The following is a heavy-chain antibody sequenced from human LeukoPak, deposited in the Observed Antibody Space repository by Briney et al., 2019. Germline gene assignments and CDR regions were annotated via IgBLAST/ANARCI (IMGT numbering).Heavy chain of an antibody. CDR3: VKDNPLDY. CDR2: IRHDGNKK. J-gene: IGHJ4*02. Sequence: GGSLRLSCAASGFTFSSYGMYWVSQAPGKGLDWVAFIRHDGNKKLYADSVKGRFTISRDNSKNTLYLYVNSLRPDDSAVYYCVKDNPLDYWGQGTLVIVSS. CDR1: GFTFSSYG. V-gene: IGHV3-30*02.